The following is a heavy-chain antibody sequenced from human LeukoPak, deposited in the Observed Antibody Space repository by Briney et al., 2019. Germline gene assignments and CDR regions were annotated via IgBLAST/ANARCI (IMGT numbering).Heavy chain of an antibody. J-gene: IGHJ4*02. D-gene: IGHD6-19*01. V-gene: IGHV1-24*01. CDR2: FDPENGET. CDR1: GYTLIELS. Sequence: GASVNVSCKVSGYTLIELSMHWVRLAPGKGLEWMGGFDPENGETIYAQKFQGRVTMTEDTSTDTAYMELSSLRSEDTAVYYCATWEYSSGPFDYWGQGTLVTVSS. CDR3: ATWEYSSGPFDY.